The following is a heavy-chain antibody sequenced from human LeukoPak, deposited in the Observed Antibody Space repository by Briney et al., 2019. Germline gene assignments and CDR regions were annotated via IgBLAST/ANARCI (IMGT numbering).Heavy chain of an antibody. Sequence: QPGGSLRPSCAPSGFTFNSYWMHWVRQAPREGLVWVSRINSDGSSTTYADSEKGRFTISSDNAKNTLYLQMNSLRAEDTAVYYCARDDRGQLWSLDYWGQGTLVTVSS. CDR1: GFTFNSYW. CDR3: ARDDRGQLWSLDY. J-gene: IGHJ4*02. D-gene: IGHD5-18*01. CDR2: INSDGSST. V-gene: IGHV3-74*01.